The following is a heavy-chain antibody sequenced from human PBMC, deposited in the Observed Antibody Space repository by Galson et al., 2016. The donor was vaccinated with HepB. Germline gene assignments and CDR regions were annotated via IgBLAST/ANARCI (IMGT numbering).Heavy chain of an antibody. CDR3: VRGRLGA. Sequence: SLRLSCAASGFIFNNWNMNWVRQAPGGGLEWISCITGGGEKEYYADSVRGRFTISRDNVRNSLSLQMNSLRDGDTAIYFCVRGRLGAWGQGTQVTVSS. D-gene: IGHD3-16*01. CDR2: ITGGGEKE. V-gene: IGHV3-11*01. CDR1: GFIFNNWN. J-gene: IGHJ5*02.